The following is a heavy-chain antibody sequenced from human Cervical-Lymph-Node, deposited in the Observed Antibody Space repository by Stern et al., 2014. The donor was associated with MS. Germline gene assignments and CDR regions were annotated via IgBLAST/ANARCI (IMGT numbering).Heavy chain of an antibody. CDR3: VTGRGTRQNWFDS. V-gene: IGHV4-59*01. Sequence: QVQLVESGPGLVKPSETVSLTCTVSGGYMSSKYWNWIRQPPGKGLEWIGYIYSDGSTNYNPALKSRVIISLDTSTNQFSLSLTSVTAADTAVYARVTGRGTRQNWFDSWGQGTLVTVSS. CDR1: GGYMSSKY. D-gene: IGHD1-26*01. CDR2: IYSDGST. J-gene: IGHJ5*01.